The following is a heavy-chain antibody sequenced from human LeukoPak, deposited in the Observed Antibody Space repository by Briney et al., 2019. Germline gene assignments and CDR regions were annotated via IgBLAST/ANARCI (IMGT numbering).Heavy chain of an antibody. CDR3: ARLRISWYFDL. V-gene: IGHV4-4*02. J-gene: IGHJ2*01. Sequence: SETLSLTCAVSGGSISSSNWWSWVRQPPGKGLEWIGEIYHSGSTNYNPSLKSRVTISVGKSKNQFSLKLSSVTAADTAVYYCARLRISWYFDLWGRGTLVTVSS. CDR1: GGSISSSNW. D-gene: IGHD3-10*01. CDR2: IYHSGST.